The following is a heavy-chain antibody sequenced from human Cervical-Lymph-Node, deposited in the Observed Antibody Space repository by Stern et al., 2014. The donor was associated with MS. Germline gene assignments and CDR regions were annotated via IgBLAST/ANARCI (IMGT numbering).Heavy chain of an antibody. D-gene: IGHD2-2*02. V-gene: IGHV3-30*18. Sequence: MQLVESGGGVAQPGRSLRLSCAASGFTFSLSGMHWVRQAPCKGLDWVAVISYDGIHKYYADAVKGRFTIIRDNSKNTVYLQMNSLRAEDTAVYYCANAAALSCRSPSCYKAFEYWGQGILVTVSS. CDR1: GFTFSLSG. CDR3: ANAAALSCRSPSCYKAFEY. CDR2: ISYDGIHK. J-gene: IGHJ4*02.